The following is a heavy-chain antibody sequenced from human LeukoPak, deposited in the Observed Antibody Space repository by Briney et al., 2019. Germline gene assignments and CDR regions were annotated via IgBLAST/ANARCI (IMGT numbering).Heavy chain of an antibody. CDR3: ARRSYCGGGSCAIDY. V-gene: IGHV5-51*01. D-gene: IGHD2-15*01. CDR2: IYPGDSDT. CDR1: GYNFTIYW. Sequence: GESLKISCKGSGYNFTIYWIGWVRQMPGKGLEWMGVIYPGDSDTRYSPSFQGQVTISVDKSISTAYLQWSSLKASDTAMYYCARRSYCGGGSCAIDYWGQGTLVTVSS. J-gene: IGHJ4*02.